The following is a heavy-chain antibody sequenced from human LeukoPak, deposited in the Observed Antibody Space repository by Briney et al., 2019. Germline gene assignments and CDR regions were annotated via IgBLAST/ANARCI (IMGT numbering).Heavy chain of an antibody. D-gene: IGHD3-22*01. V-gene: IGHV4-59*01. CDR1: GGSISSYY. CDR2: IYYSGST. J-gene: IGHJ4*02. Sequence: SETLSLTCTVSGGSISSYYWSWIRQPPGKGLEWNGDIYYSGSTNYNPSLKSRVSISVDTSKKQFSLKLSSVTAADTAVYYCARDRGYSYDSSGYDYWGPGTLVTVSS. CDR3: ARDRGYSYDSSGYDY.